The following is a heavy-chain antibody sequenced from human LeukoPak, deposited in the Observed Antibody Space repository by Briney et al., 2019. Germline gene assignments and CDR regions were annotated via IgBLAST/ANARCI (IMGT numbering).Heavy chain of an antibody. CDR1: GYTFTSYG. D-gene: IGHD1-1*01. CDR3: ARELVIRSGAYNWNDLVYYYYMDV. CDR2: INPNSGGT. Sequence: ASVKVSCKASGYTFTSYGISWVRQAPGQGLEWMGWINPNSGGTNYAQKFQGRVTMTRDTSISTAYMELSRLRSDDTAVYYCARELVIRSGAYNWNDLVYYYYMDVWGKGTTVTVSS. V-gene: IGHV1-2*02. J-gene: IGHJ6*03.